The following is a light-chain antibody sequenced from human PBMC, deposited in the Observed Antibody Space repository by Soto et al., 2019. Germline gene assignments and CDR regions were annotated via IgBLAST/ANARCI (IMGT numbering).Light chain of an antibody. Sequence: DIHMTQSRSTVSASVVDRVTITCRASQSISSWLAWYQQKPGKAPKLLIYKASSLESGVPSRFSGSGSGTEFTLTISSLQPDDFATYYCQQYNSYSLTFGQGTKV. CDR2: KAS. CDR3: QQYNSYSLT. CDR1: QSISSW. J-gene: IGKJ1*01. V-gene: IGKV1-5*03.